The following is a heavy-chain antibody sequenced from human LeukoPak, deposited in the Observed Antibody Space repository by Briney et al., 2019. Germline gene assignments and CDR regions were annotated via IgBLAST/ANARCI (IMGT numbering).Heavy chain of an antibody. Sequence: GRSLRLSCAASGFTFNNYAMHWVRQAPGKGLEWVAVISCDGSNKYYADSVKGRFTISRDNSKNTLYLQMNSLRAEDTAVYYCARVGGGWYVYYGMDVWGQGTTVTVSS. CDR2: ISCDGSNK. D-gene: IGHD6-19*01. CDR3: ARVGGGWYVYYGMDV. V-gene: IGHV3-30*04. J-gene: IGHJ6*02. CDR1: GFTFNNYA.